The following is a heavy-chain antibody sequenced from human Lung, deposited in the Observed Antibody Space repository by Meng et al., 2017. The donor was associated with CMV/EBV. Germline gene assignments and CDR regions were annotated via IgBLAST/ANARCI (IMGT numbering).Heavy chain of an antibody. CDR1: GGSISISTW. D-gene: IGHD6-19*01. CDR2: IYHSGGT. Sequence: QVHLQGSGPGLGKPSGTLSLTCAVSGGSISISTWWSWVRQPPGKGLEWIGEIYHSGGTNYNPSLRGRVTISLDKSKNQFSLTLRSVTAADTAVYYCARDPYATGWAGWGQGTLVTVSS. V-gene: IGHV4-4*02. CDR3: ARDPYATGWAG. J-gene: IGHJ4*02.